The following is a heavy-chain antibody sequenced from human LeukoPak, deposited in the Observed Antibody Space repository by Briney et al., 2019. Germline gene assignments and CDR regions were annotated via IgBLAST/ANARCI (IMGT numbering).Heavy chain of an antibody. D-gene: IGHD5-18*01. CDR3: ARSNSYGYVRTMDV. CDR2: ITTSGSTI. CDR1: GFTFSDYY. V-gene: IGHV3-11*01. J-gene: IGHJ6*02. Sequence: GGSLRLYCVASGFTFSDYYMNWIRQAPGKGLEWVSYITTSGSTIYYIDSVKGRFTISRDNAKNSLYLQMNSLRAEDTAVYYCARSNSYGYVRTMDVWGQGTTVTVSS.